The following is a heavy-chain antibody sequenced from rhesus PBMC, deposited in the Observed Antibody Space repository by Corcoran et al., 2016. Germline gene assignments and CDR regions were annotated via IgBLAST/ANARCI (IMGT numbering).Heavy chain of an antibody. CDR1: GFTFSNPG. Sequence: EVQLVESGGGLVQPGGSLRLSCADSGFTFSNPGISWVRQAPGKGLVWGLYSGTGGDTTYYADAVKGRFTISRYNSKNLVSLQMNSLRAVDTAVYYCIKAWVIDYWGQGVLVTVSS. CDR3: IKAWVIDY. CDR2: SGTGGDTT. J-gene: IGHJ4*01. V-gene: IGHV3S5*01. D-gene: IGHD5-24*01.